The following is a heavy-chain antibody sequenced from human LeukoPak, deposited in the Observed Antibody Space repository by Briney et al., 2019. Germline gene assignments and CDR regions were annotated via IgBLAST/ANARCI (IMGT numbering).Heavy chain of an antibody. J-gene: IGHJ4*02. CDR2: INHSGST. D-gene: IGHD3-10*01. CDR3: ARGGEYGSGSYSFDY. V-gene: IGHV4-34*01. CDR1: GGSFSGYY. Sequence: PSDTLSLTCAVYGGSFSGYYWSWLRQPPGKGLEWVGEINHSGSTNYNPSLKSRVTISVDTSKNQFSLKLSSVTAADTAVYYCARGGEYGSGSYSFDYWGQGTLVTVSS.